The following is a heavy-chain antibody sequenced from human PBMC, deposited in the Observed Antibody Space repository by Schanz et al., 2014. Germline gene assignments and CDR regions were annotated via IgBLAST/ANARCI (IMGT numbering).Heavy chain of an antibody. CDR1: GGSISSSNYY. CDR2: IYYSGST. CDR3: ARQFYDILTGYWFPYYFDY. D-gene: IGHD3-9*01. V-gene: IGHV4-39*01. Sequence: QLQLQESGPGLVKPSETLSLTCTVSGGSISSSNYYWGWIRQPPGKGLEWIESIYYSGSTYYNPSLKCQVTTSVDTSKNQVSWKLSSVPAADTAVYYCARQFYDILTGYWFPYYFDYWGQGTLVTVSS. J-gene: IGHJ4*02.